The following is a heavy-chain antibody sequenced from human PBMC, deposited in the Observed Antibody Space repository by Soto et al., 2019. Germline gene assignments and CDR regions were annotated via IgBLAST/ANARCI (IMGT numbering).Heavy chain of an antibody. CDR1: GFTFSSYA. V-gene: IGHV3-30-3*01. D-gene: IGHD4-17*01. J-gene: IGHJ4*02. Sequence: GGSLRLSCAASGFTFSSYAMHWVRQAPGKGLEWVAVITFDGSNKYYRDSVKGRFTISRENSKNTLYLQMNSLRAEDTAVYYWAREPTTLTNRAMVYFDYWGQGTLVTVSS. CDR3: AREPTTLTNRAMVYFDY. CDR2: ITFDGSNK.